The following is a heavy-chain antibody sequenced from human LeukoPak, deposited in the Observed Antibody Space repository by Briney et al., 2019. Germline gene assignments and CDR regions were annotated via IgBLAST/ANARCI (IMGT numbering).Heavy chain of an antibody. J-gene: IGHJ4*02. CDR2: ISSGSSYI. CDR1: GFTFSSYS. CDR3: ARSVRLCSLYYFDY. Sequence: GGSLRLSCAASGFTFSSYSMNWVRQAPGKGLEWVSSISSGSSYIYYADSVKGRFTISRDNAKNSLYLQMNRLRAEDTAVYYCARSVRLCSLYYFDYWGQGTLVTVSS. D-gene: IGHD3-10*02. V-gene: IGHV3-21*01.